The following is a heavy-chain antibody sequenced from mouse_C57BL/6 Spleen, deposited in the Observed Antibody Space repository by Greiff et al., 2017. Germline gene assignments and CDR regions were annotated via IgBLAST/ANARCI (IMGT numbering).Heavy chain of an antibody. CDR1: GFTFSSYA. V-gene: IGHV5-9-1*02. CDR2: LSSGGDYI. Sequence: EVKLQESGEGLVKPGGSLKLSCAASGFTFSSYAMSWVRQTPEKRLEWVAYLSSGGDYIYYADTVKGRFNISRDNARNTLYLQMGSLKSEDTAMYYCTRDYLLLDDWGQGTTLTVSS. D-gene: IGHD1-1*01. CDR3: TRDYLLLDD. J-gene: IGHJ2*01.